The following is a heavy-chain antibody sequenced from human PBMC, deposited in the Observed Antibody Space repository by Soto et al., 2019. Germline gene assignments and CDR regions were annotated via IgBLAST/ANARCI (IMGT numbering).Heavy chain of an antibody. CDR3: ARDNSMLGAAFDN. V-gene: IGHV3-53*02. J-gene: IGHJ4*02. CDR2: IYSDGST. Sequence: DVQLVETGGGLVQPGGSLRLSCAASGFIVSGTSVSWVRQAPGKGLEWVSLIYSDGSTHYTDSVKGRFTISRDTSKNMLSLQMNSLRAEDTALYYCARDNSMLGAAFDNWGQGTLVTVSS. CDR1: GFIVSGTS. D-gene: IGHD3-10*02.